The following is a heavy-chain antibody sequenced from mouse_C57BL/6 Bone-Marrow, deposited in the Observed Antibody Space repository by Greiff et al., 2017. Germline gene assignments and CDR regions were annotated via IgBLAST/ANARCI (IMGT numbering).Heavy chain of an antibody. Sequence: VQLVESGPELVKPGASVKLSCKASGYTFTSYDINWVKQRPGQGLEWIGWIYPRDGSTKYNEKFKGCATLTVDTSSSTAYMELHSLTSEDSAVYFCARDYGSSYWYFDVWGTGTTVTVSS. J-gene: IGHJ1*03. D-gene: IGHD1-1*01. CDR2: IYPRDGST. V-gene: IGHV1-85*01. CDR3: ARDYGSSYWYFDV. CDR1: GYTFTSYD.